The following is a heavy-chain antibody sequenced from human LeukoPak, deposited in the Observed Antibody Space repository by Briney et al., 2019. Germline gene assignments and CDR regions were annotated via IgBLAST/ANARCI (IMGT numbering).Heavy chain of an antibody. J-gene: IGHJ4*02. CDR1: GFTFSSSA. V-gene: IGHV3-30*18. CDR3: AKDQGTGFSDFDY. Sequence: GGSLRLSCAASGFTFSSSAMHWVRQTPGKGLEWVAVISVYESHKYYADSVKGRFTLSRDSSKNTLYLQMNSLTTEDTAVYYCAKDQGTGFSDFDYWGQGTLVTVSS. D-gene: IGHD6-19*01. CDR2: ISVYESHK.